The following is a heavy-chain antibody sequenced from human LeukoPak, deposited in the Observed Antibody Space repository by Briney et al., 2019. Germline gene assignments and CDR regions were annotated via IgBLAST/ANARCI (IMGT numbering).Heavy chain of an antibody. CDR2: ISAYNGNT. Sequence: ASVKVSCKASGYTFTSYGISWVRQAPGQGLEWMGWISAYNGNTNYAQKLQGRVTITTDTSTSTAYMELRILRSDDTAVYYCARVRPQTREIDYWGQGTLVTVSS. J-gene: IGHJ4*02. CDR3: ARVRPQTREIDY. CDR1: GYTFTSYG. D-gene: IGHD1-1*01. V-gene: IGHV1-18*01.